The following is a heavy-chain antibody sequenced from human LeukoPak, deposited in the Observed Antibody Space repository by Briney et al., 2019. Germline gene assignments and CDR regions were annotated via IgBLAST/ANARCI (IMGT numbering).Heavy chain of an antibody. J-gene: IGHJ5*02. CDR2: ISAYNGDT. D-gene: IGHD2-2*02. V-gene: IGHV1-18*01. Sequence: GASVKLSRKASGYPFTSYYINWVRQAPGQGLEWMGWISAYNGDTNYAQNLQGRVTMTTDTSTDTAYMELRSLRSDDTAVYYCARDGLSYTNPNNWFDPWGQGTLVTASS. CDR1: GYPFTSYY. CDR3: ARDGLSYTNPNNWFDP.